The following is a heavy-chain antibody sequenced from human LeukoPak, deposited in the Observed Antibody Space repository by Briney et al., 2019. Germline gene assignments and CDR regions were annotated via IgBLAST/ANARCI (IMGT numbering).Heavy chain of an antibody. V-gene: IGHV4-39*01. CDR1: GGSISSSSYY. CDR2: IYYSGST. CDR3: AGFKYDFWSGSRSYYFYGMDV. Sequence: SETLSLTCTVSGGSISSSSYYWGWIRQPPGKGLEWIGSIYYSGSTYYNPSLKSRVTISVDTSKNQFSLKLSSVTAVDTAVYYCAGFKYDFWSGSRSYYFYGMDVWGQGTTVTVSS. D-gene: IGHD3-3*01. J-gene: IGHJ6*02.